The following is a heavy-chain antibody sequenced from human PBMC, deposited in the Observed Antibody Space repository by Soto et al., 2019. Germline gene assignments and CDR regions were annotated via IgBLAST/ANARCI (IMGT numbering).Heavy chain of an antibody. D-gene: IGHD2-8*01. J-gene: IGHJ5*02. CDR1: GFTFSGYS. CDR3: ARAGMVMNWFDP. V-gene: IGHV3-48*02. CDR2: ISSSTI. Sequence: GGSLRLSSTASGFTFSGYSMNWVRQAPGKGLEWVSYISSSTIFYEDSVKGRFTISRDNAKNSLYLQMNSLRDEDTAVYYCARAGMVMNWFDPWGQGTLVTVSS.